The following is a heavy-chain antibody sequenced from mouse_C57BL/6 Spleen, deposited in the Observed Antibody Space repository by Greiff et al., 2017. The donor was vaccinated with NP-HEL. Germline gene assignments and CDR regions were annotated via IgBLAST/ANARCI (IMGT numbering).Heavy chain of an antibody. CDR1: GYTFTDYY. V-gene: IGHV1-26*01. Sequence: EVQLQQSGPELVKPGASVKLSCKASGYTFTDYYMNWVKQSPGQSLEWIGDINPNNGGTSYNQKFKGKATLTVDKSSSTAYMELSSLTSEDSAVYYCARFLPWDVWGTGTTVTVSS. D-gene: IGHD4-1*01. CDR2: INPNNGGT. CDR3: ARFLPWDV. J-gene: IGHJ1*03.